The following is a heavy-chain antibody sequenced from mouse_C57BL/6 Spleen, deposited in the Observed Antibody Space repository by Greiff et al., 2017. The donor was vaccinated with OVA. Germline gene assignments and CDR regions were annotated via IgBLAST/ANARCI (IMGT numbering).Heavy chain of an antibody. CDR3: ITGYSNPWYFDG. CDR2: FDPEYGDT. J-gene: IGHJ1*03. CDR1: GFNIKDDY. D-gene: IGHD2-5*01. Sequence: VQLQQSGAELVRPGASVKLSCTASGFNIKDDYMHWVKQRPEQGLEWIGWFDPEYGDTEYASKFQGKATITADTSSNTAYLQLSSLTSEDTAVYYSITGYSNPWYFDGWGTGTTVTVSS. V-gene: IGHV14-4*01.